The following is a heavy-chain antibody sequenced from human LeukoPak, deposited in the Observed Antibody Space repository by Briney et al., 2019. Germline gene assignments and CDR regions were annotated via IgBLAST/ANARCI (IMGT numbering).Heavy chain of an antibody. V-gene: IGHV3-30*02. Sequence: GGSLRLSCAASGFTFSSYGMHWVRQAPGKGLEWVAFIRYDGSNKYYADSVKGRFTISRDSSKNTLFLHMNSLRADDTAIYYCARVGDHYHWYFDLWGRGTRVSVSS. CDR3: ARVGDHYHWYFDL. CDR1: GFTFSSYG. D-gene: IGHD3-10*01. J-gene: IGHJ2*01. CDR2: IRYDGSNK.